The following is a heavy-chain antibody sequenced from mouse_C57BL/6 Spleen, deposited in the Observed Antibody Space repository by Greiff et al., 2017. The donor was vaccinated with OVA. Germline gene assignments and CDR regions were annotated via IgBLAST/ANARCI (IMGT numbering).Heavy chain of an antibody. CDR1: GYAFTNYL. Sequence: QVQLQQSGAELVRPGTSVKVSCKASGYAFTNYLIEWVKQRPGQGLEWIGVINPGSGGTNYNEKFKGKATLTADKSSSTAYMQLSSLTSEDSAVYVCARFGYYGSSYAMDYWGQGTSVTVSS. J-gene: IGHJ4*01. CDR2: INPGSGGT. CDR3: ARFGYYGSSYAMDY. V-gene: IGHV1-54*01. D-gene: IGHD1-1*01.